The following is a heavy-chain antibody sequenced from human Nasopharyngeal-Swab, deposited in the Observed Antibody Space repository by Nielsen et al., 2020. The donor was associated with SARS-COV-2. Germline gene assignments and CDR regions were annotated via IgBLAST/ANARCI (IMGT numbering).Heavy chain of an antibody. CDR3: ARGYSYGHIDY. CDR2: INAGNGNT. Sequence: ASVKVSCKAPGYTFTSYAMHWVRQAPGQRLEWMGWINAGNGNTKYSQKFQGRVTITRDTSASTAYMELSSLRSEDTAVYYCARGYSYGHIDYWGQGTLVTVSS. CDR1: GYTFTSYA. D-gene: IGHD5-18*01. J-gene: IGHJ4*02. V-gene: IGHV1-3*01.